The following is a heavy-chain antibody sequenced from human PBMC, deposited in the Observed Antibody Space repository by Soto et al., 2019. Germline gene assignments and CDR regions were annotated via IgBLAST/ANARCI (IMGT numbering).Heavy chain of an antibody. J-gene: IGHJ4*02. CDR1: GFTFSSYG. CDR2: IWYDGSNK. Sequence: VQLVESGGGVVQPGRSLRLFCAASGFTFSSYGMHWVRQAPGKGLEWVAVIWYDGSNKYYADSVKGRFTISRDNSKNTLYLQMNSLRADDTAVYYCARRPGLDYWGQGTLVTVSS. V-gene: IGHV3-33*01. CDR3: ARRPGLDY.